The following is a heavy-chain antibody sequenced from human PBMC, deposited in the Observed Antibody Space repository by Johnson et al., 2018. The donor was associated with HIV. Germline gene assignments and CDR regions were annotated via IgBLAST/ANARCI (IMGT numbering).Heavy chain of an antibody. Sequence: QMQLVESGGGLVQPGGSLRLSCATSGFTFSSYAMHWVRQAPGKGLEWVAIISYDGSNKYYANSVEGRFTISRDNSRDTLSLQMNSLRVEDTAQYYCARGEYQLLSGGFAFDIWGQGTMVTVSS. V-gene: IGHV3-30*04. CDR2: ISYDGSNK. J-gene: IGHJ3*02. D-gene: IGHD2-2*01. CDR3: ARGEYQLLSGGFAFDI. CDR1: GFTFSSYA.